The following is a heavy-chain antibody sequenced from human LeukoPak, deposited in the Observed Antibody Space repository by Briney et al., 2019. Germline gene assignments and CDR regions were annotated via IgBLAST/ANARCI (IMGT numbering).Heavy chain of an antibody. Sequence: SETLSLTCTVSGGSISSYYWSWIRQPPGKGLEWIGYIYYSGSTNYNPSLKSRVTISVDTSNNQFSLKLPSVTAADTAVSYCARSGGTWIYNYWGQGTLVTVSS. J-gene: IGHJ4*02. CDR3: ARSGGTWIYNY. V-gene: IGHV4-59*01. CDR1: GGSISSYY. CDR2: IYYSGST. D-gene: IGHD5-12*01.